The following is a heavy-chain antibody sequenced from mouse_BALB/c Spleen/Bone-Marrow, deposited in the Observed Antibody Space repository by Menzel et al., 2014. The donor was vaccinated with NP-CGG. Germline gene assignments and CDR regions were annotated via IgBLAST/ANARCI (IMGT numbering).Heavy chain of an antibody. V-gene: IGHV5-9-2*01. Sequence: EVQVVESGGGLVKSGGSLKLSCAASGFSFSSYGMSWVRQTPEKRLEWVATINGGGSYTFYPDSVKGRFTISRDNAKNNLYQQLNMLMSEDTALDFCAKHAECDRTEGWIDYWGQGTLVTVSA. CDR1: GFSFSSYG. CDR2: INGGGSYT. J-gene: IGHJ3*01. CDR3: AKHAECDRTEGWIDY.